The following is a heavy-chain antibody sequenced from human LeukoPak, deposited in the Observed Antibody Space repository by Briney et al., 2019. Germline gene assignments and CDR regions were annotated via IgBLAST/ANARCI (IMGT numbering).Heavy chain of an antibody. J-gene: IGHJ4*02. V-gene: IGHV4-38-2*01. Sequence: KSSETLSLTCAVSAYSISSGYYWGWIRQPPGKGLEWIGSIHHGGSTYYSPSLKSRITISIDRSKNQFSLKLNSVTAADSAVYYCATNVTYSFDNWGQGTLVTVSS. CDR2: IHHGGST. CDR1: AYSISSGYY. CDR3: ATNVTYSFDN. D-gene: IGHD2-21*02.